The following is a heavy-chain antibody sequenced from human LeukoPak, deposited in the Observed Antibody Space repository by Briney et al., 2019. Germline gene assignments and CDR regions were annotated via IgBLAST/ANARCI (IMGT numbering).Heavy chain of an antibody. CDR2: IISIFGTA. V-gene: IGHV1-69*13. CDR1: GYTFTGYY. CDR3: ARGTVAAAEYYFDY. J-gene: IGHJ4*02. D-gene: IGHD6-13*01. Sequence: ASVKVSCKASGYTFTGYYMHWVRQAPGQGLEWMGGIISIFGTANYAQKFQGRVTITADESTSTAYMELSSLRSEDTAVYYCARGTVAAAEYYFDYWGQGTLVTVSS.